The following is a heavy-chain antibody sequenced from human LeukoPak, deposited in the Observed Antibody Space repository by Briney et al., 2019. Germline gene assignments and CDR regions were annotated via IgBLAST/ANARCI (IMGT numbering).Heavy chain of an antibody. CDR3: ARAIAAERGYYDSSGLTFVYFDY. V-gene: IGHV1-2*02. CDR2: INPNSGGT. J-gene: IGHJ4*02. Sequence: ASVKVSCKASGYTFTGYYMHWVRQAPGQGLEWMGWINPNSGGTNYAQKFQGRVTMTRDTSISTAYMELSRLRSDDTAVYYCARAIAAERGYYDSSGLTFVYFDYWGQGTLVTVSS. D-gene: IGHD3-22*01. CDR1: GYTFTGYY.